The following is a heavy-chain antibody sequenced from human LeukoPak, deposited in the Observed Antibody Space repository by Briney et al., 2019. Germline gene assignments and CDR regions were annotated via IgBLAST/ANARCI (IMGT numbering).Heavy chain of an antibody. Sequence: SGTLSLTCAVSGGSISNSNWWTWFRPPPGKGLEWMGEVNLQGSTNYNPSLKSRVTISVDTSRNQFSLKLSSVTAADTAVYYCASKPIFYDSGSHWYYFDYWGQGTLVTVSS. D-gene: IGHD3-10*01. CDR1: GGSISNSNW. CDR2: VNLQGST. CDR3: ASKPIFYDSGSHWYYFDY. J-gene: IGHJ4*02. V-gene: IGHV4-4*02.